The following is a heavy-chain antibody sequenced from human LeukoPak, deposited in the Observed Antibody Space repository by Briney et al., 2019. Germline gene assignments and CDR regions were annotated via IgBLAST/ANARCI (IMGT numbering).Heavy chain of an antibody. CDR2: VNLQGST. V-gene: IGHV4-4*02. J-gene: IGHJ4*02. CDR1: GGSITNTNY. Sequence: TSGTLSLTCGVSGGSITNTNYWTWVRQPPGKGLEWIGEVNLQGSTNYNPSLMGRVAISVDKSENHISLQLTSVTAADTAVYNCAREGDPYRPLDYSGQGTLVTVSS. CDR3: AREGDPYRPLDY.